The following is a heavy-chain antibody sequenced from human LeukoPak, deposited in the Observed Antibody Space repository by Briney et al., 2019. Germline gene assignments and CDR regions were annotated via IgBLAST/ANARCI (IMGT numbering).Heavy chain of an antibody. CDR2: ITSASSYI. D-gene: IGHD2-2*01. CDR1: GFTFSSYT. V-gene: IGHV3-21*06. Sequence: GGSLRLSCAASGFTFSSYTMNWVRQAPGKGLEWVSAITSASSYIFYADSVKGRFTISRDNAKNSLFLQMSSLRAEDTAIYYCARDDYCGRTXCXXDXWGQXXXVT. J-gene: IGHJ4*02. CDR3: ARDDYCGRTXCXXDX.